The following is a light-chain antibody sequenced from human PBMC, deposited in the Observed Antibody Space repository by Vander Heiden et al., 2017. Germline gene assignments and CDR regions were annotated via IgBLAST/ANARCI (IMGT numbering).Light chain of an antibody. CDR1: SLRSYY. V-gene: IGLV3-19*01. CDR2: GKN. Sequence: SSDLTQDPAVSVALGQTARTTCQGDSLRSYYASWYQQKPGRAPVLVIYGKNNRPSGIPDRFSGSSSGNTVSLTITGAQAEDEADYYCSSRDSSGNHVVFGGGTKLTVL. J-gene: IGLJ2*01. CDR3: SSRDSSGNHVV.